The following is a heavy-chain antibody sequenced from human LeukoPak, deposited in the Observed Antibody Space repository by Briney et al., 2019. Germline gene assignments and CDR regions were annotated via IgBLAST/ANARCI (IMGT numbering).Heavy chain of an antibody. J-gene: IGHJ3*02. Sequence: ASVKVSCKASGYTFTSYGISWVRQAPGQGLEWMGWISAYNGNTNYAQKLQGRVTMTTDTSTSTAYIELRSLRSDDTAVYYCARDRQQQLVHHDAFDIWGQGTMVTVSS. CDR2: ISAYNGNT. CDR3: ARDRQQQLVHHDAFDI. D-gene: IGHD6-13*01. V-gene: IGHV1-18*01. CDR1: GYTFTSYG.